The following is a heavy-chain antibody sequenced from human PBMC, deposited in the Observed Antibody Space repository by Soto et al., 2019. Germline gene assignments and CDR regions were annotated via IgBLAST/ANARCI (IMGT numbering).Heavy chain of an antibody. D-gene: IGHD1-1*01. CDR3: ARVAGNPWNPRNGFDM. V-gene: IGHV3-15*05. Sequence: GGSLRLSCAASGFTINNAWMSWVRQAPGKGLEWVGRIKSKGNGGTADYAAPVKGRFTLSRDNSKNTLYLQMNNLRAEDTAVYYCARVAGNPWNPRNGFDMWGQGTMVTVS. CDR1: GFTINNAW. CDR2: IKSKGNGGTA. J-gene: IGHJ3*02.